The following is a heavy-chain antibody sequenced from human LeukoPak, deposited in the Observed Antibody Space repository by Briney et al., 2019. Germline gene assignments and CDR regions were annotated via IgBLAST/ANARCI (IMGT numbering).Heavy chain of an antibody. CDR1: GYSFTSYW. Sequence: GESLKISCKGSGYSFTSYWIGWVRQMPGKGLEWMGIIYPGDSDTRYSPSFQGQVTISADKSISTAYLQWSSLKASDTAMYYCARLGKYCSSTSCSAGRYNYYYGMDVWGQGTTVTVSS. V-gene: IGHV5-51*01. D-gene: IGHD2-2*01. J-gene: IGHJ6*02. CDR2: IYPGDSDT. CDR3: ARLGKYCSSTSCSAGRYNYYYGMDV.